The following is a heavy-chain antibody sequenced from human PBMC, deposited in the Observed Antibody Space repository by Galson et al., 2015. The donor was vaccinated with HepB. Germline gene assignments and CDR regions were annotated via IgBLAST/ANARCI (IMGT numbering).Heavy chain of an antibody. CDR3: ASRLWNH. J-gene: IGHJ5*02. V-gene: IGHV3-21*01. CDR2: ISSSSSYI. D-gene: IGHD2-21*01. CDR1: GFTFSSYS. Sequence: SLRLSCAAPGFTFSSYSMNWVRQAPGKGLGWVSSISSSSSYIYYADSVKGRFTISRDNAKNSLYLQMNSLRAEDTAVYYCASRLWNHWGQGTLVTVSS.